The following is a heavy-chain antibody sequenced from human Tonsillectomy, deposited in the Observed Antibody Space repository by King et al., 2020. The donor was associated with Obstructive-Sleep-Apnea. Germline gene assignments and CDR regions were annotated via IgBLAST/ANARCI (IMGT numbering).Heavy chain of an antibody. J-gene: IGHJ4*02. CDR3: ARSLDSSGYYYTNY. CDR1: GGSISSYY. D-gene: IGHD3-22*01. Sequence: QLQESGPGLVKPSETLSLTCTVSGGSISSYYWSWIRQPPGKGLEWIGYISYSGSTNYNPSLKSRVTISVDTSKNQFSLKLSSVTAAHTAVYYCARSLDSSGYYYTNYWGQGTLVTVSS. V-gene: IGHV4-59*08. CDR2: ISYSGST.